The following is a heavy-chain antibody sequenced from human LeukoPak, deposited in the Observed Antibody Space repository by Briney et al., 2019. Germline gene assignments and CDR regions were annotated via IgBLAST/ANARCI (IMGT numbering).Heavy chain of an antibody. CDR3: ARGPLPGGSDY. V-gene: IGHV4-34*01. CDR1: GGSFSGYY. D-gene: IGHD4-23*01. CDR2: INHSGST. J-gene: IGHJ4*02. Sequence: SETLSLTCAVYGGSFSGYYWSWIRQPPGKGLEWIGEINHSGSTNYNPSLKSRVTISVDKSKNQFSLKLSSVTAADTAVYYCARGPLPGGSDYWGQGTLVTVSS.